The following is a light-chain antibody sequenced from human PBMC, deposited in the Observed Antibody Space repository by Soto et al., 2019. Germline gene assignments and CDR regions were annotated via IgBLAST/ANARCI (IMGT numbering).Light chain of an antibody. Sequence: DIVMTQTPLSSPVTLGQPASISCRSSQSLVHSDGNTYLFWLQQMPGQPPRVLIYRVSTRFSGVADRISGIGAGTDFTLKISRVEAEDVGVYYCMQATQFPWTFGQGTRVEIK. CDR3: MQATQFPWT. V-gene: IGKV2-24*01. CDR2: RVS. J-gene: IGKJ1*01. CDR1: QSLVHSDGNTY.